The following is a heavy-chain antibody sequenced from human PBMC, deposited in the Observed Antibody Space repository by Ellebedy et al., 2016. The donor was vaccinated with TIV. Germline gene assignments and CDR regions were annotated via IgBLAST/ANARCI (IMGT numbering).Heavy chain of an antibody. J-gene: IGHJ3*01. CDR1: GGSLSGYY. V-gene: IGHV4-34*01. D-gene: IGHD2-2*01. CDR3: SRVPLPPAANHDAFDL. CDR2: INHSGST. Sequence: MPGGSLRLSCAVYGGSLSGYYWSWIRQPPGKGLEWIGEINHSGSTNCNPSLKSRVSVSIDMSTNQFSLRLTSVTAADTAVYFCSRVPLPPAANHDAFDLWGHGTMVTVS.